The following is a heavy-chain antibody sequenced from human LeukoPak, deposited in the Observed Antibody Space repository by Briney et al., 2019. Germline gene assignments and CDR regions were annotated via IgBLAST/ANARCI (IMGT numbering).Heavy chain of an antibody. V-gene: IGHV3-7*01. J-gene: IGHJ4*02. D-gene: IGHD6-13*01. CDR2: VNQGGSET. CDR1: GFTLSNYW. Sequence: GGSLRLSCTASGFTLSNYWMTWVRQAPGKGLEWVANVNQGGSETYYVDSVKGRFIISRDNAKNSLYLQMNSLRAEDTAVYYCASLIAAAGSSWDYFDYWGQGTLVTVSS. CDR3: ASLIAAAGSSWDYFDY.